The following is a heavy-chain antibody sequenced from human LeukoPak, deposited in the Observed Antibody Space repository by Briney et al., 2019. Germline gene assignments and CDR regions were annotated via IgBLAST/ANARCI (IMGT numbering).Heavy chain of an antibody. Sequence: SVKVSCKASGGSFSSYAISWVRQAPGQGLEWMGGIIPIFGTANYAQKFQGRVTITADESTSTAYMELSSLRSEDTAVYYCASTPYDSSGYYSYFDYWGQGTLVTVSS. CDR3: ASTPYDSSGYYSYFDY. J-gene: IGHJ4*02. V-gene: IGHV1-69*13. CDR1: GGSFSSYA. CDR2: IIPIFGTA. D-gene: IGHD3-22*01.